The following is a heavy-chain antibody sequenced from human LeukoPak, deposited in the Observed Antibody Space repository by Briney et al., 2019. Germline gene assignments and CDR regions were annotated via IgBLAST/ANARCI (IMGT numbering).Heavy chain of an antibody. CDR2: FDPEDDEI. CDR3: ATETGNFYFYS. V-gene: IGHV1-24*01. J-gene: IGHJ4*02. CDR1: GYPLTNLS. D-gene: IGHD1-7*01. Sequence: ASVKVSCKVSGYPLTNLSMPWVDQAPGKGLEWMGGFDPEDDEIIYAQRFQGRVTMTEDASTDTAYMELRSLRSEDTAVYYCATETGNFYFYSWGQGTLVTVSS.